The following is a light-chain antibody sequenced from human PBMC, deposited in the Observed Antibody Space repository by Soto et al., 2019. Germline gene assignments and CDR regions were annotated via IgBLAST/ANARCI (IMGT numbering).Light chain of an antibody. J-gene: IGKJ3*01. CDR2: AS. Sequence: EIVLTQSPGTLFLSPGERATLSCRASQSVSDSYLAWYQQKPGQAPRLLIYASSRATGIPDRCSGSGSGTDFTLTISRLEPEDFAVYYCQHYGTSALFGPGTKVDIK. CDR3: QHYGTSAL. CDR1: QSVSDSY. V-gene: IGKV3-20*01.